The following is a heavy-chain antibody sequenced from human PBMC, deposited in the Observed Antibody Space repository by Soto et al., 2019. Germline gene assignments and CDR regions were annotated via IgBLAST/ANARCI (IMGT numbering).Heavy chain of an antibody. Sequence: PSETLSLTCTVSGGSISRYYWSWFRQPPGKGLEWIGYIYYSGSTNYNPSLKSRVTISVDTSKNHFSLKLSSVTAADTAVYYCARVMHAAGTNWFDPWGQGTLVTVSA. J-gene: IGHJ5*02. CDR3: ARVMHAAGTNWFDP. CDR1: GGSISRYY. V-gene: IGHV4-59*01. CDR2: IYYSGST. D-gene: IGHD6-13*01.